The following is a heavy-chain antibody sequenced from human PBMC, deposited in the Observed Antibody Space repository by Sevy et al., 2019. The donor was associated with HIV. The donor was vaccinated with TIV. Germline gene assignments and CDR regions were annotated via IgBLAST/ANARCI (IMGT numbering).Heavy chain of an antibody. Sequence: GGSLRLSCAASGFTFSNYNINWVRQAPWKGLEWVSYISGLSNYISYADSLEGRFTISRDNAKNSVYLQMNSLRTEDTAVYYCARGASSGWDYFDYWGQGTLVTVSS. D-gene: IGHD6-19*01. CDR3: ARGASSGWDYFDY. V-gene: IGHV3-21*01. J-gene: IGHJ4*02. CDR2: ISGLSNYI. CDR1: GFTFSNYN.